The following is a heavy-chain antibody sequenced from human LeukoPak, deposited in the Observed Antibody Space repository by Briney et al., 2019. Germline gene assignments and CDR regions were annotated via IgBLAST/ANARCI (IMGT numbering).Heavy chain of an antibody. CDR1: GGSISSYY. CDR2: ISYSGST. CDR3: ARGPHKFDY. J-gene: IGHJ4*02. Sequence: PSETLSLTRTVSGGSISSYYWSWIRQPPGKGLEWIGYISYSGSTNYNPSLKSRVTISVDTSKHQFSLKLSAVTAADTAVYYCARGPHKFDYWGQGSLVTVSS. V-gene: IGHV4-59*01.